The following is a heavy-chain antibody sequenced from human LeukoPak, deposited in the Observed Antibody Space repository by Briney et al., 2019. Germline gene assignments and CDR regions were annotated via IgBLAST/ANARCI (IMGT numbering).Heavy chain of an antibody. J-gene: IGHJ4*02. CDR3: ATEDSSDYYSFDY. CDR1: GFTFSSYA. Sequence: GGSLRLSCVVSGFTFSSYAMSWVRQAPGKGLEWVSAISESGGYTKYADPVKGRFTISRDNSKNTLYLQMNSLKAEDTAAYYCATEDSSDYYSFDYWGQGTLVTVSS. CDR2: ISESGGYT. V-gene: IGHV3-23*01. D-gene: IGHD3-22*01.